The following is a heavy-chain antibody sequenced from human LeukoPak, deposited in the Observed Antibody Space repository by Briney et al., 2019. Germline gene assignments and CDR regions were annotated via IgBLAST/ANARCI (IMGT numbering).Heavy chain of an antibody. CDR2: ISSSGSTI. V-gene: IGHV3-48*03. CDR1: GFTFSSYE. J-gene: IGHJ6*03. Sequence: PGGSLRLSCAASGFTFSSYEMNWVRQAPGKGLEWVSYISSSGSTIYYADSVKGRFTISRDNAKNSLYLQMNSLKTEDTAVYYCTSARDCSSTSCYYYYNMDVWGKGTTVTISS. CDR3: TSARDCSSTSCYYYYNMDV. D-gene: IGHD2-2*01.